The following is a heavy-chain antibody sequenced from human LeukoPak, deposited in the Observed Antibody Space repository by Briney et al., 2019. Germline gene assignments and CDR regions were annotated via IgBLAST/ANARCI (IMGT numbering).Heavy chain of an antibody. J-gene: IGHJ5*02. Sequence: SETLSLTCTVSGGSISSYYWSWIRQPPGKGLEWIGYIYYSGSTNYNPSLKSRVTLSVDTSKNQFSLKLSSVTAADTAVYYCARRSGYGDYPGWFDPWGQGTLVTVSS. CDR1: GGSISSYY. V-gene: IGHV4-59*08. D-gene: IGHD4-17*01. CDR2: IYYSGST. CDR3: ARRSGYGDYPGWFDP.